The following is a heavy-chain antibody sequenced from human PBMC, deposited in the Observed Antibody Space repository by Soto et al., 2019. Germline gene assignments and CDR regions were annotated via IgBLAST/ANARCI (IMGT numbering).Heavy chain of an antibody. J-gene: IGHJ4*02. Sequence: SETLSLTCTVSGGSISSSSYYWGWIRQPPGKGLEWIGSIYYSGSTYYNPSLKSRVTISVDTSKNQFSLKLSSVTAADTAVYYCARHLAAAGIEMFDYWGQGTLVTVSS. CDR1: GGSISSSSYY. D-gene: IGHD6-13*01. V-gene: IGHV4-39*01. CDR2: IYYSGST. CDR3: ARHLAAAGIEMFDY.